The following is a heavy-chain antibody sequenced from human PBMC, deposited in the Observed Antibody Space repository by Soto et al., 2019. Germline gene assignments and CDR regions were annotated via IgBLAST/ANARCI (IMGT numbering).Heavy chain of an antibody. D-gene: IGHD3-10*01. J-gene: IGHJ5*02. CDR3: ASQHVLLWFGSWNWFDP. Sequence: SETLSLTCTVSGGSISSGDYYWSWIRQPPGKGLEWIGYIYYSGSTYYNPSLKSRVTISVDTSKNQFSLKLSSVTAADTAVYYCASQHVLLWFGSWNWFDPWGQGTLVTVSS. V-gene: IGHV4-30-4*01. CDR2: IYYSGST. CDR1: GGSISSGDYY.